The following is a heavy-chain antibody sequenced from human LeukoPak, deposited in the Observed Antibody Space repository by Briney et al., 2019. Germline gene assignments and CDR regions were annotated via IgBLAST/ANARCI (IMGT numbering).Heavy chain of an antibody. Sequence: ASVKVSCKASGYTFTSYGISWVRQAPGQGLEWMGWISAYNGNTNYAQKLQGRVTMTTDTSTSTAYMELRSLRSDDTAVYYCARVFRSGYFDWLSTGYYYYGTDVWGQGTTVTVSS. CDR2: ISAYNGNT. CDR3: ARVFRSGYFDWLSTGYYYYGTDV. CDR1: GYTFTSYG. D-gene: IGHD3-9*01. J-gene: IGHJ6*02. V-gene: IGHV1-18*01.